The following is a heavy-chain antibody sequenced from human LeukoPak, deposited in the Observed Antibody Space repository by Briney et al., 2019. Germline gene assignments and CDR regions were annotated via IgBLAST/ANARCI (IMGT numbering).Heavy chain of an antibody. Sequence: QPGGSLRLSCAASGFTFSSYNMNWVRQAPGKGLEWVSCISSTGSTIYYADSMKGRFTISRDNAKNSLFLQMNSLRAEDTAVYYCARDRFFDWFNPFDYWGQGTLVTVSS. J-gene: IGHJ4*02. V-gene: IGHV3-48*04. CDR2: ISSTGSTI. D-gene: IGHD3-9*01. CDR1: GFTFSSYN. CDR3: ARDRFFDWFNPFDY.